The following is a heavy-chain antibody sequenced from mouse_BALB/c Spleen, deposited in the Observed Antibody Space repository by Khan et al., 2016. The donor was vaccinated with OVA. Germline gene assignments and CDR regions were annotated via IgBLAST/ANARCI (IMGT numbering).Heavy chain of an antibody. Sequence: EVKLLESGPGLVKPSQSLSLTCTVTGYSITSGYGWNWIRQFPGNKLEWMGYISYSGSTNYNPSLKSRISITRDTSKNQFFLQLNSVTTEDTATHYCARTARIKYWGQGPTLTVSS. V-gene: IGHV3-2*02. J-gene: IGHJ2*01. CDR1: GYSITSGYG. D-gene: IGHD1-2*01. CDR3: ARTARIKY. CDR2: ISYSGST.